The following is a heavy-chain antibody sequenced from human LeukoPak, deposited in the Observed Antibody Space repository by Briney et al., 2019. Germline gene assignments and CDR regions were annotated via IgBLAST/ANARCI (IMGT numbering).Heavy chain of an antibody. D-gene: IGHD2-21*02. J-gene: IGHJ4*02. CDR3: ARRDVVVTGHYFDC. CDR1: GFSFWSYG. V-gene: IGHV3-23*01. Sequence: GGPLRLSCAASGFSFWSYGMSWVRQAPGKGLEWVSTTTDSGASTWYADSVKGRFTISRDNSKNTLQLQMNSLRAEDTAVYYCARRDVVVTGHYFDCWGQGILVTVSS. CDR2: TTDSGAST.